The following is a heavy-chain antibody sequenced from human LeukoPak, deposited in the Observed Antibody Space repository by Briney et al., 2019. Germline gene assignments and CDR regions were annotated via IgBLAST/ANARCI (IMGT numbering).Heavy chain of an antibody. CDR2: IYYSGST. D-gene: IGHD3-10*01. CDR1: GGSISSGGYY. J-gene: IGHJ4*02. V-gene: IGHV4-31*03. Sequence: PSQTLSVNCTVSGGSISSGGYYWSWIRQHPGKGLEWIGYIYYSGSTYYNPSLKSRVTISVDTSKNQFSLKLSSVTAADTAVYYCASEVYYVSGSDYFDYWGQGTLVTVSS. CDR3: ASEVYYVSGSDYFDY.